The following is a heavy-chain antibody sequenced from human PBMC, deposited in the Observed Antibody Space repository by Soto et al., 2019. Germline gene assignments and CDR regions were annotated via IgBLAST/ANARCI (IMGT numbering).Heavy chain of an antibody. J-gene: IGHJ4*02. CDR1: GGTFSSYT. Sequence: QVQLVQSGAEVKKPGSSVKVSCKASGGTFSSYTISWVRQAPGQGLEWMGRIIPILGIANYAQKFQGRVTITXXNXTXXAYMELSSLRSEDTAVYYCARLVERSGRYTGNFDYWGQGTLVTVSS. D-gene: IGHD1-26*01. V-gene: IGHV1-69*02. CDR2: IIPILGIA. CDR3: ARLVERSGRYTGNFDY.